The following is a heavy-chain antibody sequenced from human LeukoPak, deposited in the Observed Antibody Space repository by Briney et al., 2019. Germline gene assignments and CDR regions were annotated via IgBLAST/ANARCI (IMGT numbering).Heavy chain of an antibody. CDR1: GGTFSSYA. CDR2: IIPIFGTA. D-gene: IGHD6-13*01. V-gene: IGHV1-69*05. CDR3: ARTYTAAGMDYYYYMDV. Sequence: SVKVSCKASGGTFSSYAISWVRQAPEQGLEWMGGIIPIFGTANYAQKFQGRVTITTDESTSTAYMELSSLRSEDTAVYYCARTYTAAGMDYYYYMDVWGKGTTVTVSS. J-gene: IGHJ6*03.